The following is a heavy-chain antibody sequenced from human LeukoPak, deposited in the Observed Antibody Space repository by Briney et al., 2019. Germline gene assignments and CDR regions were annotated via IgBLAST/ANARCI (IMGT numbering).Heavy chain of an antibody. Sequence: SETLSPTCTVSGGSISSSSYYWGWIRQPPGKGLEWIGSIYYSGSTYYNPSLKSRVTISVDTSKNQFSLKLSSVTAADTAVYYCARQPDIVVVQEFDYWGQGTLVTVSS. J-gene: IGHJ4*02. CDR2: IYYSGST. V-gene: IGHV4-39*01. D-gene: IGHD2-2*01. CDR1: GGSISSSSYY. CDR3: ARQPDIVVVQEFDY.